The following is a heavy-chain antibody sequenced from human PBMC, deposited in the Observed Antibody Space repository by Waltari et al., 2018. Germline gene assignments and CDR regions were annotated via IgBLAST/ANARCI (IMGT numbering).Heavy chain of an antibody. V-gene: IGHV3-74*01. Sequence: EVQLVESGGGWVQPGGSLRLSCAASGFSLSNYWMHWVRQAPGKGLVWVSLSKDEGSNTNYADSVKGRFTISRDNTNNMLYLQMNSLRAEDTAVYYCAGGKFLWGQGTLVTVSS. CDR3: AGGKFL. CDR2: SKDEGSNT. J-gene: IGHJ4*02. CDR1: GFSLSNYW.